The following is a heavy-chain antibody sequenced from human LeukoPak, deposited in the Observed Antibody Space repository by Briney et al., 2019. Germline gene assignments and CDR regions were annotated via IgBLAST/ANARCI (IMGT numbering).Heavy chain of an antibody. Sequence: PGGSLRLSCAASGFTFSSYAMSWVRQAPGKGLEWVSAISGSGGSTYYADSVKGRFTISRDNSKNTLYLQMNSLRAEDTAVYYCAKDHDYVWGSYRFLFDYWGQGTLVTVSS. D-gene: IGHD3-16*02. CDR2: ISGSGGST. V-gene: IGHV3-23*01. J-gene: IGHJ4*02. CDR3: AKDHDYVWGSYRFLFDY. CDR1: GFTFSSYA.